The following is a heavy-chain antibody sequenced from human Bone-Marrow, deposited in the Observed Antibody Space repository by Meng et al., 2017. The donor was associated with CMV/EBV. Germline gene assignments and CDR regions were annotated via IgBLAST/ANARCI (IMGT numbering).Heavy chain of an antibody. D-gene: IGHD3-3*01. CDR2: ISSSSKI. Sequence: GESLKISCAASGFTFSSYEMNWVRQAPGKGLEWVSSISSSSKIDYADSVKDGFTIPRDNDKNSLYLQINSLRAEDTAGDYCAGDQAVGYDFLSGYHYYWGQGTLVTVSS. V-gene: IGHV3-69-1*01. CDR1: GFTFSSYE. J-gene: IGHJ4*02. CDR3: AGDQAVGYDFLSGYHYY.